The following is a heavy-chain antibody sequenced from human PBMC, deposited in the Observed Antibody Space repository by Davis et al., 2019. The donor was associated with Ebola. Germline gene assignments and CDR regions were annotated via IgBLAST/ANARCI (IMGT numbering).Heavy chain of an antibody. V-gene: IGHV3-74*01. CDR1: GFTISTYW. D-gene: IGHD3-10*01. Sequence: PGGPLSLSCAASGFTISTYWIHWVRQVPGKGLVWVSRINSDGTATNYADSVKGRFTISRDNAKNTVHLEMNGLRAEDTAVYYCARLPRINMVNYNFYGLDLWGRGTTVIVSS. CDR3: ARLPRINMVNYNFYGLDL. J-gene: IGHJ6*04. CDR2: INSDGTAT.